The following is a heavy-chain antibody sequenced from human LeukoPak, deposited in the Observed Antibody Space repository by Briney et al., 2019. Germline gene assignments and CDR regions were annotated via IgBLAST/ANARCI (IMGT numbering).Heavy chain of an antibody. CDR1: GGSISSYY. D-gene: IGHD3-10*01. CDR3: ARHLARGRPVRGVYPEPYFDY. Sequence: PSGTLSLTCTVSGGSISSYYWSWIRQPPGKGLEWIGYIYYSGSTNYNPSLKSRVTISVDTSKNQFSLKLSSVTAADTAVYYCARHLARGRPVRGVYPEPYFDYWGQGTLVTVSS. J-gene: IGHJ4*02. V-gene: IGHV4-59*01. CDR2: IYYSGST.